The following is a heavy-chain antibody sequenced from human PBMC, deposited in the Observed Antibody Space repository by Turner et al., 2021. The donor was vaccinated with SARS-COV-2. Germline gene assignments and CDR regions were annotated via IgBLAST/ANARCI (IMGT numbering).Heavy chain of an antibody. J-gene: IGHJ3*02. Sequence: QAQLVESGGHVVQPGRSLRPSRAASGFTFSTYGMHWVRQAPSKGLEWVAVKSYEGIKRNYADSVEGRITISRDNSKNTLYLQMNSLGAEDTAVYYCAKTSSGSYFDAFDIWGQGTMVTVSS. CDR2: KSYEGIKR. V-gene: IGHV3-30*18. CDR3: AKTSSGSYFDAFDI. D-gene: IGHD1-26*01. CDR1: GFTFSTYG.